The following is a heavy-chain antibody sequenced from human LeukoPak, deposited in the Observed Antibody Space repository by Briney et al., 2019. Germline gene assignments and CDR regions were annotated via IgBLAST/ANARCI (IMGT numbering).Heavy chain of an antibody. V-gene: IGHV4-34*01. J-gene: IGHJ3*02. CDR2: INHSGST. D-gene: IGHD2-21*02. CDR3: ARLVVVVTAIHDAFDI. CDR1: AGSFSGYY. Sequence: PSETLSLTCAVYAGSFSGYYWSWIRQPPGKGLEWIGEINHSGSTNCNPSLKSRVTISVDTSKNQFSLKLSSLTAADTYVYYGARLVVVVTAIHDAFDIWGQGTMVTVSS.